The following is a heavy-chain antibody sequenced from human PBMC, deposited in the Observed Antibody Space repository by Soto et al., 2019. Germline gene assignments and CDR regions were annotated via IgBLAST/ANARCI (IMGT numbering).Heavy chain of an antibody. Sequence: QVQLVESGGGVVQPGRSLRLSCAASGFTFSSYGMHWVRQAPGKGLEWVAVIWYDGSNKYYADSVKGRFTISRDNSKNTLYLQMNSLRAEDTAVYYCARDLIGLYYGMDVWGQGTTVNVSS. CDR2: IWYDGSNK. J-gene: IGHJ6*02. D-gene: IGHD2-8*01. CDR3: ARDLIGLYYGMDV. CDR1: GFTFSSYG. V-gene: IGHV3-33*01.